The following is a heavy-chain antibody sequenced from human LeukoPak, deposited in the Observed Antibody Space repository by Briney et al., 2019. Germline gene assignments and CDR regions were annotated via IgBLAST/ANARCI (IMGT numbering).Heavy chain of an antibody. CDR1: GGSFSGYY. V-gene: IGHV4-34*01. Sequence: SETLSLTCAVYGGSFSGYYWSWIRQPPGKGLEWIGEINHSGSTNYNPSLKSRVTISVDTSKNQFSLRLSSVTAADTAMYYCARDQCGSSGCRYFDYWGQGTLVTVPS. J-gene: IGHJ4*02. CDR3: ARDQCGSSGCRYFDY. CDR2: INHSGST. D-gene: IGHD6-19*01.